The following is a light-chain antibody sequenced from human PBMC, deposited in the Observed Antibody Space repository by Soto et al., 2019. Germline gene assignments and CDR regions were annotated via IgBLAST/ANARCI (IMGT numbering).Light chain of an antibody. Sequence: QLVLTQSPSASGTPGQRVSISCSGSNSNIGSKYVYWYQQLPGTAPKLLMYRNNQRPSGVPDRFSGSKSGTSASLAISGLRSEDEADYYCAAWDNNLGGPAFGGGTKVTVL. V-gene: IGLV1-47*01. J-gene: IGLJ2*01. CDR2: RNN. CDR1: NSNIGSKY. CDR3: AAWDNNLGGPA.